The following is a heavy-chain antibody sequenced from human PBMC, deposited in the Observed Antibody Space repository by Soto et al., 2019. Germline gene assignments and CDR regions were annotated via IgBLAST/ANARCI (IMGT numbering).Heavy chain of an antibody. Sequence: PGGSLRLSCAASGFTFSSYGMHWVRQAPGKGLEWVAVISYDGSNKYYADSVKGRFTISRDNSKNTLYLQMNSLRAEDTAVYYCAKDRQWELPPSGMDVWGQGTTVTVSS. CDR2: ISYDGSNK. D-gene: IGHD1-26*01. CDR1: GFTFSSYG. J-gene: IGHJ6*02. V-gene: IGHV3-30*18. CDR3: AKDRQWELPPSGMDV.